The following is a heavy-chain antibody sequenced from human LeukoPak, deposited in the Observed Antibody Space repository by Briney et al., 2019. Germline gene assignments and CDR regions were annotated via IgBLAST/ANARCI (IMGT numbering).Heavy chain of an antibody. CDR3: AKDQGGPDY. Sequence: PGGSLRLSCAASGFTFSSYGMHWVRQAPGKGLEWVAFIQHDGGNKYYADSVKGRFTISRDNSKNMVYLQMNSLRAEDTAVYYCAKDQGGPDYWGQGTLVTVSS. V-gene: IGHV3-30*02. CDR2: IQHDGGNK. J-gene: IGHJ4*02. CDR1: GFTFSSYG.